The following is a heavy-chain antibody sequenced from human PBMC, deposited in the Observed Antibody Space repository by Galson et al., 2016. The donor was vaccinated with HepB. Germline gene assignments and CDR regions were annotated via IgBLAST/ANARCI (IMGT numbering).Heavy chain of an antibody. J-gene: IGHJ4*02. CDR2: ISHDGING. Sequence: SLRLSCAASGFIFNSHTMHWVRQETQGKGLEWVASISHDGINGKYADSVRGRFTISRDNSKNTVYLQMSSLRAEDTAVYYCAKDAAVTLPGVYFEYWGQGTLVTVSS. D-gene: IGHD4-17*01. CDR1: GFIFNSHT. CDR3: AKDAAVTLPGVYFEY. V-gene: IGHV3-30*18.